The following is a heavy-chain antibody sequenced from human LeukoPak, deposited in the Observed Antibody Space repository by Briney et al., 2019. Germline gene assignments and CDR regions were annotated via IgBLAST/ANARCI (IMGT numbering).Heavy chain of an antibody. CDR1: GGTFSSYA. V-gene: IGHV1-69*05. CDR2: IIPIFGTA. CDR3: ARDRYCTNGVCYQYY. J-gene: IGHJ4*02. Sequence: ASVKVSCKASGGTFSSYAISWVRQAPGQGLEWMGRIIPIFGTANYAQEFQGRVTITTDESTSTAYMELSSLRSEDTAVYYCARDRYCTNGVCYQYYWGQGTLVTVSS. D-gene: IGHD2-8*01.